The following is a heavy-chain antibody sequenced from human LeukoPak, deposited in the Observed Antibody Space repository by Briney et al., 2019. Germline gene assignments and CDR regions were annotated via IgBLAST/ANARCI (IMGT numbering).Heavy chain of an antibody. V-gene: IGHV3-49*04. D-gene: IGHD6-19*01. CDR1: GFTFGDYA. Sequence: PGGSLRLSCTTSGFTFGDYAMTWVRQAPGKGLEWVGFIRSKVYGGTTEYATSVKGRFTISRDDSKSIAYLQMNSLEIEDTAVYYCTRTKYSSAWYLDYWGQGTLVTVSS. J-gene: IGHJ4*02. CDR2: IRSKVYGGTT. CDR3: TRTKYSSAWYLDY.